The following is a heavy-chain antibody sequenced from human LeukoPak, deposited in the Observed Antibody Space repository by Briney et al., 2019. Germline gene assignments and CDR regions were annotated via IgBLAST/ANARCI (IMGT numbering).Heavy chain of an antibody. J-gene: IGHJ4*02. D-gene: IGHD4-23*01. Sequence: GGSLRLSCAASGSTFDDYSMHWVRQRPGKGLEWVSLLSWDGGSEYYADSVRGRFTISRDNRRGSLFLQMKSLKTEDSALYFCASDRGGNTAGFDSWGQGTLVTVSS. CDR2: LSWDGGSE. V-gene: IGHV3-43*01. CDR3: ASDRGGNTAGFDS. CDR1: GSTFDDYS.